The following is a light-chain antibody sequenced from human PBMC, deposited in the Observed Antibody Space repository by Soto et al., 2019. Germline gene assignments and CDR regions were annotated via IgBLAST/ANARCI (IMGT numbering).Light chain of an antibody. CDR2: GAS. CDR3: QQRSNWPIT. V-gene: IGKV3D-20*02. Sequence: EIVMTQSPATLSVSPGERATLSSRASQSVSSNLAWYQQKPGQAPRLLIYGASSRATGIPDRFSGSGSGTDFTLTISRLEPEDFAVYYCQQRSNWPITFGQGTRLEIK. J-gene: IGKJ5*01. CDR1: QSVSSN.